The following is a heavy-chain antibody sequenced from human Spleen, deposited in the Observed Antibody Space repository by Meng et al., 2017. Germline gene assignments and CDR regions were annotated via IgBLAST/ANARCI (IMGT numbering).Heavy chain of an antibody. CDR3: ARGDKFFGFDF. V-gene: IGHV3-13*01. D-gene: IGHD3-3*01. J-gene: IGHJ4*02. CDR2: IDSAGDT. CDR1: GFTFSNYG. Sequence: GESLKISCAASGFTFSNYGMTWVRQAPGKGLEWVSAIDSAGDTYYPGSVKGRFTISRENAKNSLYLQMNSLRAGDTAVYYCARGDKFFGFDFWGQGTLVTVSS.